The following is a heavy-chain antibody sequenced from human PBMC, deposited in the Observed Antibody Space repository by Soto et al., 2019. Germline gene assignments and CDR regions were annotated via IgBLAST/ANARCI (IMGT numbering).Heavy chain of an antibody. J-gene: IGHJ4*02. V-gene: IGHV4-59*08. CDR2: IYYSGST. CDR3: ARHSAAAGTRGVDY. Sequence: SETLSLTCTVSGGSISSYYWSWIRQPPGKGLEWIGYIYYSGSTNYNPSLKSRVTISVDTSKNQFSLKLSSVTAADTAVYYCARHSAAAGTRGVDYWGQGTLVTVSS. CDR1: GGSISSYY. D-gene: IGHD6-13*01.